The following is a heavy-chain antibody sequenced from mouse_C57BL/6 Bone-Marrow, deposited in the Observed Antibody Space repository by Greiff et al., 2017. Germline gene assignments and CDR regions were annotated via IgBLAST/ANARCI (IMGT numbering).Heavy chain of an antibody. Sequence: EVKLMESGAELVRPGASVKLSCTASGFNIKDDYMHWVKQRPEQGLEWIGWIDPENGDTEYASKFQGKATITADPSSNTAYLQLSSLTSEDTAVYYCTTIPNLFFAYWGQGTLVTVSA. CDR2: IDPENGDT. V-gene: IGHV14-4*01. CDR3: TTIPNLFFAY. D-gene: IGHD1-1*01. CDR1: GFNIKDDY. J-gene: IGHJ3*01.